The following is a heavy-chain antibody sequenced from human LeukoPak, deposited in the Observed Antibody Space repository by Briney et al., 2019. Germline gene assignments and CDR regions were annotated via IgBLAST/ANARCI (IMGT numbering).Heavy chain of an antibody. J-gene: IGHJ3*02. CDR2: IYTSGST. V-gene: IGHV4-4*07. Sequence: PSETLSLTCAVYGGSFSGYYWSWIRQPAGKGLEWIGRIYTSGSTNYNPSLKSRVTTSVDTSKNQFSLRLSSVTAADTAVYYCARDTAIYRAFDIWDQGTMVTVSS. D-gene: IGHD2-21*01. CDR1: GGSFSGYY. CDR3: ARDTAIYRAFDI.